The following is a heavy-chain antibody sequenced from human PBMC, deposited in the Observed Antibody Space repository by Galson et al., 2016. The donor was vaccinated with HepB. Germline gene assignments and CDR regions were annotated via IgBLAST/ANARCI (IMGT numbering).Heavy chain of an antibody. CDR1: GITFSIYW. J-gene: IGHJ3*01. CDR2: INGDGSTI. V-gene: IGHV3-74*01. Sequence: SLRLSCAASGITFSIYWMQWVRQAPGKGLVWVSRINGDGSTIRYADSVKGRFTISRDNAKNSLYLQMNSLRVEDTALYYCAKPVRFLGGFFDVWGQGPMVTVSS. D-gene: IGHD3-3*01. CDR3: AKPVRFLGGFFDV.